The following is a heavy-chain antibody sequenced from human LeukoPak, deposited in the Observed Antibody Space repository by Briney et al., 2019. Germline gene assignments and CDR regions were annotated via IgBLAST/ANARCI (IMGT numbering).Heavy chain of an antibody. CDR1: GDSISSTDHY. CDR2: IYYSGST. D-gene: IGHD4-11*01. J-gene: IGHJ4*02. Sequence: PSETLSLTCIVSGDSISSTDHYWGWIRQPPGEGLEGIANIYYSGSTYYNPSLKSRVTISIDTSKNQFSLQLRSVTAADTAVHYCARLNRLPNVPYWGQGTLVTVSS. V-gene: IGHV4-39*01. CDR3: ARLNRLPNVPY.